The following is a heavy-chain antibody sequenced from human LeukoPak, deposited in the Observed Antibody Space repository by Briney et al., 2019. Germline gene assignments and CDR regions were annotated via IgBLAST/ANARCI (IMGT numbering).Heavy chain of an antibody. D-gene: IGHD2-2*01. J-gene: IGHJ4*02. CDR2: IYSGGST. CDR1: GFTVSSNY. CDR3: ARGVVPAAPFDY. V-gene: IGHV3-66*01. Sequence: PGGSLRLSCAASGFTVSSNYMSWVRQAPGKGLEWVSVIYSGGSTYYADSVKGRFTISRDNSKNTLYLQMNSLRAEDTAVYYCARGVVPAAPFDYGGQGTLVIVSA.